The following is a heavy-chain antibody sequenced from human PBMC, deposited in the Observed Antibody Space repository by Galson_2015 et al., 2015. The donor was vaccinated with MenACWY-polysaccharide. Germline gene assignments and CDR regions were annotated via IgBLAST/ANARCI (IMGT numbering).Heavy chain of an antibody. CDR2: TFYESTWSN. CDR1: GDSVSSDSVA. D-gene: IGHD1-26*01. V-gene: IGHV6-1*01. J-gene: IGHJ3*02. CDR3: VRQHHKWQPTAPDAFDI. Sequence: CAISGDSVSSDSVAWNWVRQSPSRGLEWLGRTFYESTWSNNYAESVKSRITINPDTSKNQVSLQLSSVSPEDTAVYYCVRQHHKWQPTAPDAFDIWGQRTMVTVSS.